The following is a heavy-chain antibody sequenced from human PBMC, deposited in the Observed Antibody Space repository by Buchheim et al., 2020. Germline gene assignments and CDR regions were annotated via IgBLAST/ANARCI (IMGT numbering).Heavy chain of an antibody. CDR2: IYRGGST. CDR3: ARKADSSGAVYDAFDI. J-gene: IGHJ3*02. D-gene: IGHD3-22*01. V-gene: IGHV3-66*01. Sequence: EVQLVESGGGLVQPGGSLRLSCAASGFTVRSNYMSWVRQAPGKGLEWVSVIYRGGSTYYADSVKGRVNITRDNSKNTVYLSMNSLRAEDTAVYYCARKADSSGAVYDAFDIWGQGT. CDR1: GFTVRSNY.